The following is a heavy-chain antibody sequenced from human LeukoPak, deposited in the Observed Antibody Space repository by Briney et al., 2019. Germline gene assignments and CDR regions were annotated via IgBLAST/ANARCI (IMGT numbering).Heavy chain of an antibody. CDR2: ISSSGSYI. D-gene: IGHD3-22*01. CDR1: GFSFNIYT. J-gene: IGHJ1*01. Sequence: GGSLRLSCAASGFSFNIYTMNWVRQAPGKGLEWVSSISSSGSYISQADTLKGRFTISRDNAQNSLYLQMNSLRAEDTAVYYCARGALYDSSGNRYFQPWGQGTLVTVSS. V-gene: IGHV3-21*01. CDR3: ARGALYDSSGNRYFQP.